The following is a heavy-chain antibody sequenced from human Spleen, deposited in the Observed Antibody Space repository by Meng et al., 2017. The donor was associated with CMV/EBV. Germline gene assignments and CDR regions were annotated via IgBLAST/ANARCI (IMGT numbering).Heavy chain of an antibody. CDR1: GLTFSSYA. CDR3: ARDGKLFGVVLASFDF. Sequence: GLTFSSYAMHWGRQAPGKGLEWVAVISYDGSNKYYADSVKGRFTISRDNSKNTLYLQMNSLRAEDTAVYYCARDGKLFGVVLASFDFWGQGTLVTVSS. D-gene: IGHD3-3*01. J-gene: IGHJ4*02. CDR2: ISYDGSNK. V-gene: IGHV3-30*04.